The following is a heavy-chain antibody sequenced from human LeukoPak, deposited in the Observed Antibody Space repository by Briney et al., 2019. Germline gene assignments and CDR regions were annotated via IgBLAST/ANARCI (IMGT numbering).Heavy chain of an antibody. D-gene: IGHD5-18*01. Sequence: GGSLRLSCAASGFTVSSNYMSWVRQAPGKGLEWVSVIYSGGNTYYADSAKGRFTISRDNSKNTLYLQMNSLRAEDTAVYYCTSAMAYYWGQGTLVIVSS. CDR3: TSAMAYY. CDR1: GFTVSSNY. J-gene: IGHJ4*02. CDR2: IYSGGNT. V-gene: IGHV3-53*01.